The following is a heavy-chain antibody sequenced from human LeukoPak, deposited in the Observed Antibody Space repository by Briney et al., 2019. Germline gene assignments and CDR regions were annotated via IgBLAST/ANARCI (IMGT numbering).Heavy chain of an antibody. CDR3: AGHVRSVVGSHDAFDI. D-gene: IGHD2-2*01. V-gene: IGHV5-51*01. Sequence: LGESLKISCKGSGYSFISYWIGWVRQMPGKGLEWMGIIYPGDSDTRYSPSFQGQVTISADMSISTAYLQWGSLRASDTAMYYCAGHVRSVVGSHDAFDIWGQGTMVTVSS. CDR2: IYPGDSDT. CDR1: GYSFISYW. J-gene: IGHJ3*02.